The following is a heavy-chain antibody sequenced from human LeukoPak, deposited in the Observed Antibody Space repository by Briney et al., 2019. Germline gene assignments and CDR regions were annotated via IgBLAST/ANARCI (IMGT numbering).Heavy chain of an antibody. D-gene: IGHD4-23*01. V-gene: IGHV4-39*07. J-gene: IGHJ4*02. CDR1: GGSISSSSYY. CDR2: SYYSGST. CDR3: ARVGVDYSGNVLKYFFDY. Sequence: SETLSVTCTVSGGSISSSSYYWGWIRQPPGKGLEWIGSSYYSGSTYYNPSLKSRVVISVDTSKNQFSLNLTPVTAADTAVYYCARVGVDYSGNVLKYFFDYWGQGTLVTVSS.